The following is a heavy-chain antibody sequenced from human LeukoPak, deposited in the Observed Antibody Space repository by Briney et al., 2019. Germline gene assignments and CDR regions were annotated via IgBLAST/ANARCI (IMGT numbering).Heavy chain of an antibody. CDR2: IYSGGST. CDR3: ARGDTQSKYRQFDS. D-gene: IGHD1-26*01. Sequence: PGGSLRLSCAASEFSVGSNYMTWVRHAPGKGLEWVSLIYSGGSTHYADSVKGRFTISRDNAKNSLYLQKNSLRAEDTGVYYCARGDTQSKYRQFDSWGQGSLVIVSS. J-gene: IGHJ4*02. CDR1: EFSVGSNY. V-gene: IGHV3-66*01.